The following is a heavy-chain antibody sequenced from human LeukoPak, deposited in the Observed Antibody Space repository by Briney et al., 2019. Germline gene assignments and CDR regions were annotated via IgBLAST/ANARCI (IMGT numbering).Heavy chain of an antibody. CDR2: IILIFGTA. D-gene: IGHD3-22*01. J-gene: IGHJ4*02. CDR1: GGTFSSYA. CDR3: ASRDYYDSSGPESY. Sequence: GASVKVSCKASGGTFSSYAISWVRQAPGQGLEWMGGIILIFGTANYAQKFQGRVMITTDESTSTAYMELSSLRSEDTAVYYCASRDYYDSSGPESYWGQGTLVTVSS. V-gene: IGHV1-69*05.